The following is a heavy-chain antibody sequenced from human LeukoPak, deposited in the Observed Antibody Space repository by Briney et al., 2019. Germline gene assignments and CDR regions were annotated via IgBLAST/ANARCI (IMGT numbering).Heavy chain of an antibody. J-gene: IGHJ6*03. CDR3: AMYSSSWYATYYYYYMDV. Sequence: GASVKVSCKASGGTFSSYAISWVRQAPGQGLEWMGRIIPIFGTANYAQKFQGRVTITADKSTSTAYMELSSLRSEDTAVYYCAMYSSSWYATYYYYYMDVWGKGTTVTVS. CDR2: IIPIFGTA. V-gene: IGHV1-69*06. D-gene: IGHD6-13*01. CDR1: GGTFSSYA.